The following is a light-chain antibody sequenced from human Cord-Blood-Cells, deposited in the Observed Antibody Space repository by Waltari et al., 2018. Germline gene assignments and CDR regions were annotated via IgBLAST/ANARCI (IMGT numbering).Light chain of an antibody. Sequence: DIQMTQSPSTLSASVGDRVTITCRASQSISSWLAWYQQKPGTAPKLLSYKASSLESRVPSTFRGSGSGAEFALTISSLQPDDFATYYCQQYNSDPWTFGQGTKVEIK. V-gene: IGKV1-5*03. CDR2: KAS. J-gene: IGKJ1*01. CDR1: QSISSW. CDR3: QQYNSDPWT.